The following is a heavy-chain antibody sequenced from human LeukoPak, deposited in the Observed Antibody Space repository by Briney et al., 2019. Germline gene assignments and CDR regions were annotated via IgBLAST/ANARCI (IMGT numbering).Heavy chain of an antibody. Sequence: RGESLKIPCKGSGYSFTSYWIGWVRQMPGKGLEWMGIIYPGDSDTRYSPSFQGQVTISADKSISTAYLQWSSLKASDTAMYYCARLLAAAGLYYFDYWGQGTLVTVSS. CDR3: ARLLAAAGLYYFDY. CDR2: IYPGDSDT. J-gene: IGHJ4*02. D-gene: IGHD6-13*01. CDR1: GYSFTSYW. V-gene: IGHV5-51*01.